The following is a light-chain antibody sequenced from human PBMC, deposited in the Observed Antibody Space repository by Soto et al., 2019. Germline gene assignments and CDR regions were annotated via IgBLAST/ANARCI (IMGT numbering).Light chain of an antibody. V-gene: IGKV3-20*01. CDR1: QSVSSC. CDR3: QQYGGSPRT. Sequence: EIGFTQSPGTLSLSPGERATLSCRASQSVSSCLAWYQQKPGQAPRLLIYGASNRATGIPDRFSGSGSGTDFTLTISRLEPEDFAVYYCQQYGGSPRTFGQGTKVDIK. J-gene: IGKJ1*01. CDR2: GAS.